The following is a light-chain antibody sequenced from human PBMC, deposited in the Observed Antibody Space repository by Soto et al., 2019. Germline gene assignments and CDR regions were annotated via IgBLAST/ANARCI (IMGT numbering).Light chain of an antibody. CDR1: QGISSA. CDR2: AAS. CDR3: QQFNSYPS. Sequence: AIQLTQSPSSLSASVGERVTITCRASQGISSALAWYQQKPGKAPKLLIYAASSLEGGVPPRFSGSGSGTDFTLTISSLQPEDFATYYCQQFNSYPSFGPGTKVDIK. V-gene: IGKV1-13*02. J-gene: IGKJ3*01.